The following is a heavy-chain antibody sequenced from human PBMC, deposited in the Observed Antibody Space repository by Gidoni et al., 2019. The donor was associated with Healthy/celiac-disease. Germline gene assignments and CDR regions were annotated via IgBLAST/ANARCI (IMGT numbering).Heavy chain of an antibody. D-gene: IGHD3-22*01. Sequence: QVQLVQSGAEVKKPGASVKVSCKASGYTFTSDAMHWVRQAPGQRLEWMGWINAGNGNTKYSQKFQGRVTITRDTSASTAYMELSSLRSEDTAVYYCARGPAYRRYYYDSSGYYFYGMDVWGQGTTVTVSS. V-gene: IGHV1-3*01. J-gene: IGHJ6*02. CDR2: INAGNGNT. CDR3: ARGPAYRRYYYDSSGYYFYGMDV. CDR1: GYTFTSDA.